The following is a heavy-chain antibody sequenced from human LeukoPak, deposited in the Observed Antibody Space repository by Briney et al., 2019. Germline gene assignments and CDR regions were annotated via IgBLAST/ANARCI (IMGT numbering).Heavy chain of an antibody. J-gene: IGHJ4*02. CDR3: ARVHIYSPAQYYFDY. CDR1: GVSISSYY. Sequence: SETLSLTCTASGVSISSYYWSWIRQPPGKGLEWIGYIYYSGSTNYNPSLKSRVTISVDTSKNQFSLKLSSVTAADTAVYYCARVHIYSPAQYYFDYWGQGTLVTVSS. CDR2: IYYSGST. V-gene: IGHV4-59*01. D-gene: IGHD2-15*01.